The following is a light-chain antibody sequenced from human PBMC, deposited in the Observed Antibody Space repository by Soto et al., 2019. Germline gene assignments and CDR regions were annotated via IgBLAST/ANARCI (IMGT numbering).Light chain of an antibody. CDR2: KAS. Sequence: DLPMTQSPSTLSASVGDRVTITCRASQSISTWLAWYQQKPGKAPKLLIYKASNLEGGVPSRFSGSGSGTEFNITISSLQPDDFATYYCQQYNTYPLTFGGGTTVEIK. CDR1: QSISTW. V-gene: IGKV1-5*03. J-gene: IGKJ4*01. CDR3: QQYNTYPLT.